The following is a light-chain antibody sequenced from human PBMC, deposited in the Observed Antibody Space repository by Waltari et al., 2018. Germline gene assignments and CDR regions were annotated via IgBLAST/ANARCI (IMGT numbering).Light chain of an antibody. CDR3: NSRETKDKYIFV. V-gene: IGLV3-19*01. Sequence: SSELTQDPAVSVALGQPVTITCQGDSLRNYYANWYQQKPGQAPVLVISEENRRPSGIPDRFSGSRSGNTASLTINGAEAEDEADYYCNSRETKDKYIFVFGTGTKVTIL. CDR2: EEN. J-gene: IGLJ1*01. CDR1: SLRNYY.